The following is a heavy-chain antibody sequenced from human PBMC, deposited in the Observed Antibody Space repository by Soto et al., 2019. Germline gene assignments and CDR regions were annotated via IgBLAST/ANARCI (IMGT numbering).Heavy chain of an antibody. CDR2: LYGSGDIT. Sequence: AGSLRLSCAASGFTCSISAMTWVRQAPGKGLEWVSGLYGSGDITFYADSVRGRFTVSRDNSKDTLSLQMNSLRAEDTAVYYCVRKNVNNGFYDYWGQGTLVTVSS. J-gene: IGHJ4*02. V-gene: IGHV3-23*01. CDR1: GFTCSISA. CDR3: VRKNVNNGFYDY. D-gene: IGHD2-8*01.